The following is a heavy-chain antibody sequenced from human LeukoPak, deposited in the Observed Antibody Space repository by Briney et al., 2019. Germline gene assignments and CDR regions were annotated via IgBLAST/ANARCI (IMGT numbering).Heavy chain of an antibody. CDR1: GLTFDDYA. V-gene: IGHV3-9*01. D-gene: IGHD3-22*01. J-gene: IGHJ3*02. CDR3: AKDMYYDRFAFDI. CDR2: ISWNSGSI. Sequence: PGGSLRLSCAASGLTFDDYAMHWVRQAPGKGLEWVSGISWNSGSIGYADSVKGRFTISRDNAKNSLYLQMNSLRAEDTALYYCAKDMYYDRFAFDIWGQGTMVTVSS.